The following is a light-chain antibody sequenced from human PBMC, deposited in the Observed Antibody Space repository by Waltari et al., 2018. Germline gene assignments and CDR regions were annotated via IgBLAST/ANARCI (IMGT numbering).Light chain of an antibody. CDR1: NLGTYS. CDR3: HVWHPHVDPGV. J-gene: IGLJ1*01. Sequence: SYVVTQPPSVSVAPGEPATITCGGDNLGTYSVHWYQQKAGQAPVLAIFYDRDRPSGIPDRFSGSNSGNTATLTISRVEAGDEARYYCHVWHPHVDPGVFGTGTEVTVL. V-gene: IGLV3-21*04. CDR2: YDR.